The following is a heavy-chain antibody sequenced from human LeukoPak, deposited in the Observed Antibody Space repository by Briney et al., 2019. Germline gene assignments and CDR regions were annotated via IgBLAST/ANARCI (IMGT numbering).Heavy chain of an antibody. J-gene: IGHJ4*02. Sequence: GGSLRLSCAASGFTFSAYSMIWVRQAPGKGLEWVSYISSSSSTIYYADSVKGRFTISRDNAKNSLYLQVNSLRAEDTAVHYCARLSGNYYVDYWGQGTLVTVSS. D-gene: IGHD1-26*01. CDR1: GFTFSAYS. V-gene: IGHV3-48*01. CDR3: ARLSGNYYVDY. CDR2: ISSSSSTI.